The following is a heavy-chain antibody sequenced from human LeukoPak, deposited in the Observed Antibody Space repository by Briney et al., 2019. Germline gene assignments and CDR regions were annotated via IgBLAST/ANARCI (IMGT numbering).Heavy chain of an antibody. Sequence: GGSLRLSCDTSGFIFKDYSMNWVRQGPGKALEWISYIGGDSVNRHYAASAKGRFTVSKDDAKNSHFLQMSSLRAEDTAVYYCVLSFISPKSVREGGGFDVWGQGTMVTVSS. D-gene: IGHD2/OR15-2a*01. J-gene: IGHJ3*01. V-gene: IGHV3-48*01. CDR3: VLSFISPKSVREGGGFDV. CDR1: GFIFKDYS. CDR2: IGGDSVNR.